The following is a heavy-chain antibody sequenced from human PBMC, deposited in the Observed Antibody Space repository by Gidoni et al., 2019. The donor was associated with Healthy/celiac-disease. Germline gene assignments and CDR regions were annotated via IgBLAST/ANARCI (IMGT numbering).Heavy chain of an antibody. Sequence: EVQLVESGGGLVKPGGSLRLSCAASGFTFSNAWMSWVRQAPGKGLEWVGRIKSKTDGGTTDYAAPVKGRFTISRDDSKNTLYLQMNSLKTEDTAVYYCSWFETTSYYEETFDYWGQGTLVTVSS. CDR1: GFTFSNAW. CDR3: SWFETTSYYEETFDY. V-gene: IGHV3-15*01. J-gene: IGHJ4*02. CDR2: IKSKTDGGTT. D-gene: IGHD1-26*01.